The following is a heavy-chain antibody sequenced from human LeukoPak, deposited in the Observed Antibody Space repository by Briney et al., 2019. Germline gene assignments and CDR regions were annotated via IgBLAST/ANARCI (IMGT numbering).Heavy chain of an antibody. CDR2: ISGYNGDT. V-gene: IGHV1-18*01. CDR1: GYTFTNYG. J-gene: IGHJ4*02. Sequence: GASVKVSCKASGYTFTNYGIGWVRQAPGQGLEWMGWISGYNGDTKYAQKLQGRVTMTTDTSTSTAYMELRSLRSDDTAVYYCAVVGATHLVYWGQGTLVTVSS. CDR3: AVVGATHLVY. D-gene: IGHD1-26*01.